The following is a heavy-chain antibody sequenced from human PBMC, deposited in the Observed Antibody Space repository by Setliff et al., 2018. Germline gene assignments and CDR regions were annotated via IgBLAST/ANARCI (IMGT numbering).Heavy chain of an antibody. CDR3: AAGPIAGSGTYFGES. V-gene: IGHV1-69*06. CDR2: VIPLLETT. Sequence: GASVKVSCKASGDTFSTYALSWVRQAPGQGLEWMGGVIPLLETTKYAQKFQGRVTITADKSTSTGYMELSSLKPDDTAVYYCAAGPIAGSGTYFGESWGQGTLVTVSS. J-gene: IGHJ5*02. D-gene: IGHD3-10*01. CDR1: GDTFSTYA.